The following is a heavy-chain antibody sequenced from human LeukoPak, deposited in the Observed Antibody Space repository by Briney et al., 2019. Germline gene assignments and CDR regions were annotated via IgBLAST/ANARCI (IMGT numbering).Heavy chain of an antibody. J-gene: IGHJ4*02. Sequence: GGSLRLSCAAPGFTFSSYSMNWVRQAPGKGLEWVSSISSSSSYIYYADSVKGRFTISRDNAKNSLCLQMDSLRAEDTAVYYCARGYSSSCVDYWGQGTLVTVSS. D-gene: IGHD6-13*01. CDR1: GFTFSSYS. CDR2: ISSSSSYI. V-gene: IGHV3-21*01. CDR3: ARGYSSSCVDY.